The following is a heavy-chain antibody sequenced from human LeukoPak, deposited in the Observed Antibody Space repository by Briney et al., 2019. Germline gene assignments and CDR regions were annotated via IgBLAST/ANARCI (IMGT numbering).Heavy chain of an antibody. CDR3: ARWSSGYGPGSYYYYYYGMDV. CDR2: INHSGST. Sequence: SETLSLTCAVYGGSFSGYYWSWIRQPPGKGLEWIGEINHSGSTNYNPSLKSRVTISVDTSKNQFSLKLSSVTAADTAVYYCARWSSGYGPGSYYYYYYGMDVWGKGTTVTVSS. J-gene: IGHJ6*04. V-gene: IGHV4-34*01. D-gene: IGHD3-10*01. CDR1: GGSFSGYY.